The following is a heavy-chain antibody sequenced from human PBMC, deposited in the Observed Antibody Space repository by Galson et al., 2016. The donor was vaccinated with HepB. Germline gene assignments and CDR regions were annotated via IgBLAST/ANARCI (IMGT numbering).Heavy chain of an antibody. V-gene: IGHV4-4*02. CDR2: ISPGGTT. Sequence: SETLSLTCAVSGGSISSNNWWSWVRQPPGKGLEWIGEISPGGTTKYNPSLKSRVTMSIDKSKSQFSLNLNSVTAADTAVYYCARGPYGDYPNSGMDVWGQGTTVIVSS. J-gene: IGHJ6*02. D-gene: IGHD4-17*01. CDR3: ARGPYGDYPNSGMDV. CDR1: GGSISSNNW.